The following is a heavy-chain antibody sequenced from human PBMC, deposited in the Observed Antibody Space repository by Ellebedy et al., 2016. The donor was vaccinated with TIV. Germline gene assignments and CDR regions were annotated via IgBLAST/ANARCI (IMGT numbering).Heavy chain of an antibody. V-gene: IGHV4-59*01. CDR2: IYYSGST. Sequence: GSLRLSCTVSGGSISSYYWSWIQQPPGKGLEWIGYIYYSGSTNYNPSLKSRVTISVDTSKNQFSLKLSSVTAADTAVYYCARTEYSSSSDYWGQGTLVTVSS. J-gene: IGHJ4*02. CDR1: GGSISSYY. CDR3: ARTEYSSSSDY. D-gene: IGHD6-6*01.